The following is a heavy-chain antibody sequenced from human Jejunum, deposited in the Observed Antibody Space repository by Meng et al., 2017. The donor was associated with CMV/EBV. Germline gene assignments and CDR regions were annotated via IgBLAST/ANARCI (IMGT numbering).Heavy chain of an antibody. CDR1: GFTFSSYG. CDR2: IGGSGSTT. Sequence: RLSCAASGFTFSSYGMSWVRQAPGKGLEWVSAIGGSGSTTYYADSVRGRFTVSRDNSKNTLYLQMNSLRAEDTAIYYCAKLLSSVDCWGQGTLVTSPQ. V-gene: IGHV3-23*01. J-gene: IGHJ4*02. CDR3: AKLLSSVDC.